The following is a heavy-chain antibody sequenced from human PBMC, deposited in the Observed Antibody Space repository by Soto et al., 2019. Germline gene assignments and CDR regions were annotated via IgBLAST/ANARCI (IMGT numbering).Heavy chain of an antibody. CDR1: GYTFTNYY. CDR2: INPSGGST. CDR3: ARERYYYDSSGYFVPSFYYYGMDV. Sequence: ASVKVSCKASGYTFTNYYVHLVRQAPGQGLEWMGIINPSGGSTSYAQKFQGRVTMTRDTSTSTVYMELSSLRSEDTAVYYCARERYYYDSSGYFVPSFYYYGMDVWGQGTTVTVSS. V-gene: IGHV1-46*01. J-gene: IGHJ6*02. D-gene: IGHD3-22*01.